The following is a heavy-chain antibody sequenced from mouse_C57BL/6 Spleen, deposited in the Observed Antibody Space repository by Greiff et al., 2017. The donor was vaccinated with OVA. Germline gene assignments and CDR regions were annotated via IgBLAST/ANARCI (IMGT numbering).Heavy chain of an antibody. V-gene: IGHV14-4*01. CDR3: TTGFYYYGSRRAMDY. CDR2: IDPENGDT. D-gene: IGHD1-1*01. Sequence: EVQLQQSGAELVRPGASVKLSCTASGFNIKDDYMHWVKQRPEQGLEWIGWIDPENGDTEYASKFQGKATITADTSSNTAYLQLSSLTSEDTAVYYCTTGFYYYGSRRAMDYWGQGTSVTVSS. CDR1: GFNIKDDY. J-gene: IGHJ4*01.